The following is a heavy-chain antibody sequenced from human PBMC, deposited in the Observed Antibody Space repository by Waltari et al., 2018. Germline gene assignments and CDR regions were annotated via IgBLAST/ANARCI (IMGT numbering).Heavy chain of an antibody. J-gene: IGHJ1*01. CDR3: AKSVLVVGATEGYFQH. Sequence: EVQLLESGGGLVQPGGSLRLSCAASGFTFSSYAMSWVRQAPGKGLEWVSAISGSGGSTYYADSVKGRFTISRDNSKNTLYLQMNSLRAEDTAVYYCAKSVLVVGATEGYFQHWGQGTLVTVSS. D-gene: IGHD1-26*01. V-gene: IGHV3-23*01. CDR1: GFTFSSYA. CDR2: ISGSGGST.